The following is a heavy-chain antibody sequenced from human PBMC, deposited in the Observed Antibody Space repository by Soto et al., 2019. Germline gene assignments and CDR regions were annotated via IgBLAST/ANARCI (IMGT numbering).Heavy chain of an antibody. J-gene: IGHJ4*02. CDR2: ISYDGSNK. V-gene: IGHV3-30*18. CDR3: AKLKDWNYGWGDY. CDR1: GSTFSSYG. D-gene: IGHD1-7*01. Sequence: VGSLRLSCAASGSTFSSYGMHWVRQAPGKGLEWVAVISYDGSNKYYADSVKGRFTISRDNSKNTLYLQMNSLRAEDTAVYYCAKLKDWNYGWGDYWGQRTLVTVPQ.